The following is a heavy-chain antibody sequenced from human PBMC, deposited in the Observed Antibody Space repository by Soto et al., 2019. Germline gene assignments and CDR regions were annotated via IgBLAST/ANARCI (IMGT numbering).Heavy chain of an antibody. CDR1: GGSISSGGYY. CDR3: ARGVGQPWYNWFDP. J-gene: IGHJ5*02. Sequence: QVQLQESGPGLVKPSQTLSLTCTVSGGSISSGGYYWSWIRQHPGKGLEWIGYIYYSGSTYYNPSLKSRVTISVDMSKNQFSLKLSSVTAADTAVYYCARGVGQPWYNWFDPWGQGTLVTVSS. D-gene: IGHD1-26*01. CDR2: IYYSGST. V-gene: IGHV4-31*03.